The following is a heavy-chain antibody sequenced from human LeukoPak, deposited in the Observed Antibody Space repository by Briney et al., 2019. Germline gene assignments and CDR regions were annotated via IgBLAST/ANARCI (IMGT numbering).Heavy chain of an antibody. CDR1: GFTFSSYW. CDR3: ARDRGYSNFDY. CDR2: IDQEEGER. V-gene: IGHV3-7*01. D-gene: IGHD3-10*01. Sequence: PGGSLRLSCAASGFTFSSYWMSWVRQAPGKGLEWVADIDQEEGERNYVHAVKGRFTISRDNAQNSLYLQVNSLRAEDTAVYFCARDRGYSNFDYWGQGTLVSVSS. J-gene: IGHJ4*02.